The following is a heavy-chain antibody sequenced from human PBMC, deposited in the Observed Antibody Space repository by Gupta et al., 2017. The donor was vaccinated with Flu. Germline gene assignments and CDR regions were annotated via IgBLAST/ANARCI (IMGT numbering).Heavy chain of an antibody. V-gene: IGHV1-58*02. Sequence: QMQLVQSGPEVKKPGTSVKVSCKASGFTFTSSAMQWVRQARGQRLEWIGWIVVGSGNTNYAQKFQERVTITRDMSTSTAYMELSSLRSEDTAVYYCAADYYDSSGYYHPLYYYYYGMDVWGQGTTVTVSS. J-gene: IGHJ6*02. D-gene: IGHD3-22*01. CDR2: IVVGSGNT. CDR3: AADYYDSSGYYHPLYYYYYGMDV. CDR1: GFTFTSSA.